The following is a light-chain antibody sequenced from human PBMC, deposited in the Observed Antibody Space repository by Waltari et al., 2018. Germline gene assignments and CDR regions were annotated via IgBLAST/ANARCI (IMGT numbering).Light chain of an antibody. V-gene: IGKV3-20*01. J-gene: IGKJ1*01. Sequence: EIMLTQSPGTLSLSPGERATPSCRASQSISRYLAWYQQKPGQAPRLLIYDASSRATGIPDRFSGSGSGTDFSLTISRLEPEDFAVYYCQKYGSLPATFGQGTKVEIK. CDR2: DAS. CDR3: QKYGSLPAT. CDR1: QSISRY.